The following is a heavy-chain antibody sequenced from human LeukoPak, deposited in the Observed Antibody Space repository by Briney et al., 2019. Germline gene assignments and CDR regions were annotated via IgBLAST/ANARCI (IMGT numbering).Heavy chain of an antibody. CDR3: ARATMIVVVPNRTRDFDY. CDR2: INHSGST. D-gene: IGHD3-22*01. CDR1: GGSFSGYY. Sequence: ASETLSLTCAVYGGSFSGYYWSWIRQPPGKGLEWIGEINHSGSTNYNPPLKSRVTISVDTSKNQFSLKLSSVTAADTAVYYCARATMIVVVPNRTRDFDYWGQGTLVTVSS. J-gene: IGHJ4*02. V-gene: IGHV4-34*01.